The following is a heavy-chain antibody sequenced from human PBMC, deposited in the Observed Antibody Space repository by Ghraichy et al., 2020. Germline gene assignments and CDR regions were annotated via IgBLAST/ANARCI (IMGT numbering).Heavy chain of an antibody. CDR2: ISGSGTNT. CDR3: ARHHEGSGSFDP. J-gene: IGHJ5*02. Sequence: GGSLRLSCAASGFSFSTYAMSWIRHAPGKGTEWVAAISGSGTNTYYPDSLWGRFTISRDNSKNTVYLQMSSLRAEDTAAYYCARHHEGSGSFDPWGQGTLVTVSS. V-gene: IGHV3-23*01. D-gene: IGHD2-15*01. CDR1: GFSFSTYA.